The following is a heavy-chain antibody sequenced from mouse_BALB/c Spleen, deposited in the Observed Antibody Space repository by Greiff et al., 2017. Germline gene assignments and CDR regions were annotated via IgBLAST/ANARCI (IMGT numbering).Heavy chain of an antibody. D-gene: IGHD2-1*01. CDR2: INPYNDGT. Sequence: EVKLMESGPELVKPGASVKMSCKASGYTFTSYVMHWVKQKPGQGLEWIGYINPYNDGTKYNEKFKGKATLTSDKSSSTAYMELSSLTSEDSAVYYCASYGNSFDYWGQGTTLTVSS. J-gene: IGHJ2*01. CDR1: GYTFTSYV. V-gene: IGHV1-14*01. CDR3: ASYGNSFDY.